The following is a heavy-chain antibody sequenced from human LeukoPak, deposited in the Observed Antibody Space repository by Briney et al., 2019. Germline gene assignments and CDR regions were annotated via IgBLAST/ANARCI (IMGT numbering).Heavy chain of an antibody. Sequence: GGSLSLSCAASGFTFSDYYMSWIRQAPGKGLEWVSHISSSDSTIYYADSVKGRSTISRDNAKRSLYLQMNSLRADDTAAYYCARDQGTFCVGDCYYRLDYWGQGTLVTVSS. CDR3: ARDQGTFCVGDCYYRLDY. CDR2: ISSSDSTI. D-gene: IGHD2-21*02. J-gene: IGHJ4*02. V-gene: IGHV3-11*04. CDR1: GFTFSDYY.